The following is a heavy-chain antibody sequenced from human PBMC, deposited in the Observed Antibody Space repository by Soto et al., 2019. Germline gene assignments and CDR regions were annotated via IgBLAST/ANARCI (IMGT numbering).Heavy chain of an antibody. J-gene: IGHJ6*02. Sequence: GGSLRLSCAASGFTFSDHYMDWVRQAPGKGLEWVGRTRNKANSYTTEYAASVKGRFTISRDDSKNSLYLQMNSLKTEDTAVYYCARLLRDFFYDFPSYYYGMDVWGQGTTVTVSS. V-gene: IGHV3-72*01. CDR3: ARLLRDFFYDFPSYYYGMDV. CDR1: GFTFSDHY. CDR2: TRNKANSYTT. D-gene: IGHD3-3*01.